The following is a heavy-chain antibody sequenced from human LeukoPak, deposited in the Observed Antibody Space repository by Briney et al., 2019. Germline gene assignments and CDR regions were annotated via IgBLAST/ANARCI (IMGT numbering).Heavy chain of an antibody. CDR3: AKDIYSEGSGWYFLNAPDY. J-gene: IGHJ4*02. Sequence: GGSLRLSCAASGFTFSSYAMSWVRQAPGKGLEWVSAISGSGGSTYYADSVKGRFTISRDNSKNTLCLQMNSLRAEGTAVYYCAKDIYSEGSGWYFLNAPDYWGQETLVTVSS. CDR2: ISGSGGST. CDR1: GFTFSSYA. D-gene: IGHD6-19*01. V-gene: IGHV3-23*01.